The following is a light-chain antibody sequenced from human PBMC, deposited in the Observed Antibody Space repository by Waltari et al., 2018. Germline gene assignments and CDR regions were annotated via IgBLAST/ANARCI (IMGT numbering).Light chain of an antibody. CDR1: QSIGKY. J-gene: IGKJ1*01. Sequence: IVLTQSPATLSLSPGERVTLSCRASQSIGKYLIWYQQKPTQAPRLLIYASSIRATGIPDRLSGSGSETDFSLTTSSLEPEDFAVYYCQKNEALPATFGQGTKVEIK. CDR3: QKNEALPAT. V-gene: IGKV3-20*01. CDR2: ASS.